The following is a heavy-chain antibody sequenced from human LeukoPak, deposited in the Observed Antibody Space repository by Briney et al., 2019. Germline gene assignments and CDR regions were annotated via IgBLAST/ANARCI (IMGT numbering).Heavy chain of an antibody. Sequence: VSVKVSCKASGYTLTSYGITWVRQAPGQGLEWMGWISAYNGNTNYAQKLQGRVTMTTDTSTSTAYMELRSLRSDDTAVYYCARELGYYDFWSGYYSRTPFDYWGQGTLVTVSS. V-gene: IGHV1-18*01. D-gene: IGHD3-3*01. CDR1: GYTLTSYG. J-gene: IGHJ4*02. CDR3: ARELGYYDFWSGYYSRTPFDY. CDR2: ISAYNGNT.